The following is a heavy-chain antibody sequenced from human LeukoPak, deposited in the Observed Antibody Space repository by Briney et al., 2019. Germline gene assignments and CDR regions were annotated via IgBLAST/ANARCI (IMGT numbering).Heavy chain of an antibody. CDR3: ARDVYSSGAFDI. V-gene: IGHV1-2*02. Sequence: ASVKVSCKASGYTFTGYYVHWVRQAPGQGLEWMGWINPNSGDTDYAQKFQGRVTMTRDTSFSTAYMELSSLRSDDTAVYYCARDVYSSGAFDIWGQGTMVTVSS. CDR1: GYTFTGYY. CDR2: INPNSGDT. D-gene: IGHD6-19*01. J-gene: IGHJ3*02.